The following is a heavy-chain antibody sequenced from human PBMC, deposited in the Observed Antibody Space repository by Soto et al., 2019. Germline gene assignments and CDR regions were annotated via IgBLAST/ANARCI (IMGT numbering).Heavy chain of an antibody. CDR3: ARNDLAGAGAVLDY. CDR1: VYTFTSHG. Sequence: QVQVVQSGAEVKKPGASVRVSCTAYVYTFTSHGVNWVRQAPGQGLEWMGWISGYSGNTKYSHKFQGRITMTMDTSPSTAYMEVRSLRTDDRGVDYCARNDLAGAGAVLDYWGPGTPVTVSS. V-gene: IGHV1-18*01. CDR2: ISGYSGNT. J-gene: IGHJ4*02. D-gene: IGHD6-13*01.